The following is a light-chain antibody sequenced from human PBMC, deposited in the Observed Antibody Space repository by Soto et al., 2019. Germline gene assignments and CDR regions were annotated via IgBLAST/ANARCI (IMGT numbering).Light chain of an antibody. J-gene: IGLJ2*01. CDR2: DVN. CDR3: SSYSSSSTRLV. Sequence: QSALTQPASVSGSPGQSLTISCTGTSSDVGGYNYVSWYQHHPDKAPKLMIYDVNNRPSGVSNRFSGSKSGNTASLTISGLQAEDEAAYYCSSYSSSSTRLVFGGGTQLTVL. V-gene: IGLV2-14*03. CDR1: SSDVGGYNY.